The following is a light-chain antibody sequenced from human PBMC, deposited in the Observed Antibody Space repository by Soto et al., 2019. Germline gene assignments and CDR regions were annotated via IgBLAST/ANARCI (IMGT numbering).Light chain of an antibody. J-gene: IGLJ1*01. CDR3: YSYAGSFTYV. CDR1: RSDVGSYSL. CDR2: EAN. Sequence: ALTQPASVSGSPGQSITISCTGTRSDVGSYSLVSWYQQHPGKAPKLIIYEANKRPSGISHRFSGSKSGNTAFLTISGLQAEDEADYYCYSYAGSFTYVFGTGTKVTVL. V-gene: IGLV2-23*01.